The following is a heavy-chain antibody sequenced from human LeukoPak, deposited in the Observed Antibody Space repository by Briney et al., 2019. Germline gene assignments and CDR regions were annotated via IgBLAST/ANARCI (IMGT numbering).Heavy chain of an antibody. D-gene: IGHD3-22*01. CDR1: GYTFTSYG. Sequence: ASVKVSCKASGYTFTSYGISWVRQAPGQGLEWMGWISAYNGNTNYAQKLQGRVTMTTDTSTSTAYMELRSLRSDNTAVYYCARVAVEKNYYDSSGYQRAAFDIWGQGTMVTVSS. J-gene: IGHJ3*02. V-gene: IGHV1-18*01. CDR3: ARVAVEKNYYDSSGYQRAAFDI. CDR2: ISAYNGNT.